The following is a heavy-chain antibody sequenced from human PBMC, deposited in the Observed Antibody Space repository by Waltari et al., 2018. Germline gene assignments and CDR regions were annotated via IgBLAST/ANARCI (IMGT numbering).Heavy chain of an antibody. V-gene: IGHV1-69-2*01. CDR3: ATKMSDQWLRE. CDR1: GYTFTEYY. J-gene: IGHJ1*01. Sequence: EVHLVQSGAAVKRPGATVTISCKASGYTFTEYYLHWVRQAPGKGLEWMGHVDPEDGETEISDKFQGRVAMTADTSTETAYIEVRSLTSDDMAVYYCATKMSDQWLREWGQGTLVTVSS. CDR2: VDPEDGET. D-gene: IGHD6-19*01.